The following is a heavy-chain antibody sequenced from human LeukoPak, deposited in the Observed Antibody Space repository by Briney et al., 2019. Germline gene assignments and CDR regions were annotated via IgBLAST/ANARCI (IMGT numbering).Heavy chain of an antibody. CDR1: GGSISSSSYY. Sequence: SETLSLTCTVSGGSISSSSYYWGWIRQPPGKGLEWIGSIYYSGSTYYNPSLKSRVTISVDTSKNQFSLKLSPVTAADTAVYYCARHRTINWGSLGYFDYWGQGTLVTISS. CDR2: IYYSGST. J-gene: IGHJ4*02. CDR3: ARHRTINWGSLGYFDY. D-gene: IGHD7-27*01. V-gene: IGHV4-39*01.